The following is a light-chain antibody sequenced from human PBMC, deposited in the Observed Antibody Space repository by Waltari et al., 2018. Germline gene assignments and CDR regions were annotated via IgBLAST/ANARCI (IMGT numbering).Light chain of an antibody. CDR3: NSRDSSGNPYVV. CDR1: SLRSYY. J-gene: IGLJ2*01. V-gene: IGLV3-19*01. CDR2: GKN. Sequence: SSELTQDPAVSVALGQTVRITCQGDSLRSYYASWYQQKPGQAPVRVIYGKNNRPSRFPDRFSGSSSGNTASLTLTGAPAEDEADYYCNSRDSSGNPYVVFGGGTKLTVL.